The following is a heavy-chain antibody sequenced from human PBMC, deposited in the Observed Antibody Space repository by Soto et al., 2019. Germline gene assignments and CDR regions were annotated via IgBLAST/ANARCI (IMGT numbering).Heavy chain of an antibody. CDR3: SRGSFGYYGP. J-gene: IGHJ5*02. CDR2: IRNTPYGGTT. Sequence: LRLYCNGSGFRFSEHAMTWVRQAPGKGLEWVGFIRNTPYGGTTDYAASVRGRFTISRDDSASIAYLQMNSLKTEDSGLYYCSRGSFGYYGPCAPRTLVTVSS. D-gene: IGHD2-2*03. V-gene: IGHV3-49*04. CDR1: GFRFSEHA.